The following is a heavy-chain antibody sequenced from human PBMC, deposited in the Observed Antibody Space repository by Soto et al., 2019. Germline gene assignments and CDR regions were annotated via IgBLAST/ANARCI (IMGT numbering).Heavy chain of an antibody. J-gene: IGHJ6*02. Sequence: EVQLVESGGGLVTPGGSLRLSCAVSGFTFSDFDMSWVRQAPGKGLEWVSSITSNSIYVYYADSLKGRFTISRDNAKNSLYLQMNSRRVDDTAVYYCARDLSGGNYYYHGLDVWGQGTTVTVSS. V-gene: IGHV3-21*01. D-gene: IGHD1-26*01. CDR3: ARDLSGGNYYYHGLDV. CDR2: ITSNSIYV. CDR1: GFTFSDFD.